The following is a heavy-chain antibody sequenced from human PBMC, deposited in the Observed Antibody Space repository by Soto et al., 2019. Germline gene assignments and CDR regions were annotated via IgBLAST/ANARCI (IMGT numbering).Heavy chain of an antibody. J-gene: IGHJ6*02. CDR1: GFTFDDYT. D-gene: IGHD3-10*01. Sequence: PGGSLRLSCAASGFTFDDYTMHWVRQAPGKGLEWVSLISWDGGSTYYADSVKGRFTISRDNSKNSLYLQMNSLRTEDTASYYCAKGYGSGPMDVWGQGTTVTVSS. V-gene: IGHV3-43*01. CDR3: AKGYGSGPMDV. CDR2: ISWDGGST.